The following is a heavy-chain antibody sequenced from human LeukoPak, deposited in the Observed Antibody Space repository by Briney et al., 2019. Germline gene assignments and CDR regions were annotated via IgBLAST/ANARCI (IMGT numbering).Heavy chain of an antibody. Sequence: GGSLRLSCAASTVIFRKYWMGWARQAPGKGLEWVSAISGSGGSTYYADSVKGRFTISRDNSKNTLYLQMNSLRAEDTAVYYCAKDGQTAAAGDYWGQGTLVTVSS. CDR2: ISGSGGST. V-gene: IGHV3-23*01. D-gene: IGHD6-13*01. CDR3: AKDGQTAAAGDY. CDR1: TVIFRKYW. J-gene: IGHJ4*02.